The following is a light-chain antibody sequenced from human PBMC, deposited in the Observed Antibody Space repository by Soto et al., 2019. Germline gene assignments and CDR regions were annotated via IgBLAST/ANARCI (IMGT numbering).Light chain of an antibody. CDR2: GAS. CDR3: QQSHSTPWT. J-gene: IGKJ1*01. CDR1: QTITTY. V-gene: IGKV1-39*01. Sequence: DIQMTQSTSSLSASVGDRVTITCRASQTITTYLNWYQQKPGKAPKLLIYGASSLQSGVPSRFTGSGSGTDFTLTISSLQPEDFATYHCQQSHSTPWTFGQGTKVEIK.